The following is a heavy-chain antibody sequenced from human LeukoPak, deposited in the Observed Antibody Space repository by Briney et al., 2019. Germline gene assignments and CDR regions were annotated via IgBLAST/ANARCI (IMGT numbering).Heavy chain of an antibody. D-gene: IGHD1-26*01. CDR3: AAGGTSGSYVDAFDI. CDR2: IVVGSGNT. Sequence: GASVKVSCKASVHTFYTHDINWVRQAPGQGLEWIGWIVVGSGNTNYAQKFQERVTITRDMSTSTAYMELSSLRSEDTAVYYCAAGGTSGSYVDAFDIWGQGTMVTVSS. CDR1: VHTFYTHD. V-gene: IGHV1-58*02. J-gene: IGHJ3*02.